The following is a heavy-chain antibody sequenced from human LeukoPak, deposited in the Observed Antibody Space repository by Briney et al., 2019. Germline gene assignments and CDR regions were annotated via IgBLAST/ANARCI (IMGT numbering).Heavy chain of an antibody. J-gene: IGHJ4*02. D-gene: IGHD2-15*01. CDR1: GGTFSSYA. V-gene: IGHV1-69*05. Sequence: SVKVSCKASGGTFSSYAISWVRQAPGQGLEWMGGIIPIFGTANYAQKFQGRVTITTDESTSTAYMELSSLRSEDTAVYYCARDQGLICSGGSCRYGPRSLYYFDYWGQGTLVTVSS. CDR2: IIPIFGTA. CDR3: ARDQGLICSGGSCRYGPRSLYYFDY.